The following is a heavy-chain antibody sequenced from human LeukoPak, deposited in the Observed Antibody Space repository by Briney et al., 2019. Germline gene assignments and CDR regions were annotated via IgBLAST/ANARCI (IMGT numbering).Heavy chain of an antibody. V-gene: IGHV3-48*01. J-gene: IGHJ3*02. CDR1: GFTFRSYS. CDR2: ISSGSSTI. Sequence: GGSLRLSCAASGFTFRSYSMNWVRQAPGKGLEWVSYISSGSSTIYYADPVKGRFTISRDNAKNSLYLQMNSLRAEDTAIYYCARATWGVPRDDAFDIWGQGTMVTVSS. CDR3: ARATWGVPRDDAFDI. D-gene: IGHD3-16*01.